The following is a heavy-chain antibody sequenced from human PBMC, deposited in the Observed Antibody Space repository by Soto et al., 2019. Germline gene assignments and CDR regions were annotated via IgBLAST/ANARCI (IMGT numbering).Heavy chain of an antibody. D-gene: IGHD2-21*01. V-gene: IGHV1-8*02. CDR3: ARVPVSVSAYPLDY. Sequence: ASVKVSCKASGYTFTSYDINWVRQAPGHGLEWMGWINPNSGNINYAQKLQGRVTMTGDTAMRTAYMEVSRLRSDDTAVYYCARVPVSVSAYPLDYWGQGTLVTVSS. J-gene: IGHJ4*02. CDR1: GYTFTSYD. CDR2: INPNSGNI.